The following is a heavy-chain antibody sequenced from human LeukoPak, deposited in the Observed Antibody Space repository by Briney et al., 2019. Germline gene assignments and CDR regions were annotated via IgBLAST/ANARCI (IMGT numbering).Heavy chain of an antibody. D-gene: IGHD3-10*01. CDR2: INHSGST. V-gene: IGHV4-34*01. CDR3: ARDKLLWFGVLLLSYYGMDV. Sequence: SETLSLTCAVYGGSFSGYYWGWIRQPPGKGLEWIGEINHSGSTNYNPSLKSRVTISVDTSKNQFSLKLSSMTAADTAVYYCARDKLLWFGVLLLSYYGMDVWGQGTTVTVSS. J-gene: IGHJ6*02. CDR1: GGSFSGYY.